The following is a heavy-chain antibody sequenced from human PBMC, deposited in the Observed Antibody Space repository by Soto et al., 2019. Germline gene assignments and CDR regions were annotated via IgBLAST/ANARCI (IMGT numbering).Heavy chain of an antibody. CDR3: ARDPTDYPVNWCAP. D-gene: IGHD4-17*01. J-gene: IGHJ5*02. V-gene: IGHV3-66*01. CDR2: IHGGGGT. CDR1: GFTVSTEY. Sequence: EVQLVESGGNLVQPGGSLRISCAASGFTVSTEYMSWVRQAPGRGLEWVSIIHGGGGTFYADSVKGRFTISRDKSKNTVYLQMNNLRVEDTAVYYCARDPTDYPVNWCAPWGQGTLVTVSS.